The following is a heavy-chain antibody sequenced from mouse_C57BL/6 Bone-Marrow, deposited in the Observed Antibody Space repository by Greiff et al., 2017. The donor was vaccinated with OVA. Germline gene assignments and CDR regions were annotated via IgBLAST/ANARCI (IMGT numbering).Heavy chain of an antibody. J-gene: IGHJ3*01. V-gene: IGHV1-82*01. CDR1: GYAFSSSW. CDR3: ARSGSNPFAC. CDR2: IYPGDGDT. D-gene: IGHD2-5*01. Sequence: LVKPGASVKIPCTASGYAFSSSWMNWVKQRPGKGLEWIGRIYPGDGDTNYNGKFKGKATLTADKSSSTAYMQLSSLTSEDSAVYFCARSGSNPFACWGQGTLVTVSA.